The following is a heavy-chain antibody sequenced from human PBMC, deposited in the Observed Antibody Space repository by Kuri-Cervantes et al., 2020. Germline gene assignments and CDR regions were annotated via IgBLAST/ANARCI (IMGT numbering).Heavy chain of an antibody. V-gene: IGHV3-11*01. D-gene: IGHD3-10*01. Sequence: GESLKISCAAAGFTFSDYYMSWIHQAPGRGLEWVLYISSSGSTIYYADSVKGRFTISRDNGKNSLYLQMNSLRAEDTALYYCAKGGWAGSGSYYPFDYWGQGTLVTVSS. J-gene: IGHJ4*02. CDR1: GFTFSDYY. CDR3: AKGGWAGSGSYYPFDY. CDR2: ISSSGSTI.